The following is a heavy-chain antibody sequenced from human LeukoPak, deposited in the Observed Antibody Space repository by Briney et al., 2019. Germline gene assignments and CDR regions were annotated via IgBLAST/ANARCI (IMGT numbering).Heavy chain of an antibody. J-gene: IGHJ4*02. CDR2: INQDGSEK. CDR3: ARDLLKQTADY. CDR1: GFTFSTYW. Sequence: GGSLRLSCAASGFTFSTYWMNWVRQAPGQGLEWVANINQDGSEKYYVDSVKGRFTISRDNAKNSLYLQMYSLRAEDTAVYYCARDLLKQTADYWGQGTLVTVSS. V-gene: IGHV3-7*05.